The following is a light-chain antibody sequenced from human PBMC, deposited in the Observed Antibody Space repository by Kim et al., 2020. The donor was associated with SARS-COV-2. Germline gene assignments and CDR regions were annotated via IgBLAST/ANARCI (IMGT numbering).Light chain of an antibody. V-gene: IGLV3-1*01. CDR3: QAWDSRTFYV. CDR2: QNN. J-gene: IGLJ1*01. Sequence: SYELTQPPSVSVSPGQTASITCSGDSLGDKYVCWYQQRPGQSPLLVIYQNNMWPSGIPERFSGSNSGNTATLTISGTQAMDEADYYCQAWDSRTFYVFGTGTKVTVL. CDR1: SLGDKY.